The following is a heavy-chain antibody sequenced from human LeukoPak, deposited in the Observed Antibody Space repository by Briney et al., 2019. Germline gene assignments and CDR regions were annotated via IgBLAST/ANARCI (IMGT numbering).Heavy chain of an antibody. CDR2: IYYTGST. CDR3: ARVAMVRGVPGYYYMDV. J-gene: IGHJ6*03. Sequence: SETLSLTCTVSGGSINGYYWSWIRQSPGKGLESLGYIYYTGSTNYNPSLKSRVTMSVDTSRNQFFLRLSSVTAADTAVYYCARVAMVRGVPGYYYMDVWGKGTTVTISS. D-gene: IGHD3-10*01. CDR1: GGSINGYY. V-gene: IGHV4-59*01.